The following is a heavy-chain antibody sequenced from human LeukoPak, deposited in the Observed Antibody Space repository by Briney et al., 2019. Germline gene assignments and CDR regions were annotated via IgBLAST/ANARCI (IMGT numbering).Heavy chain of an antibody. V-gene: IGHV3-13*05. D-gene: IGHD3-16*01. CDR1: GFTFSSYD. CDR3: RRAGGGAFDC. CDR2: IGTAGDP. Sequence: GRSLRLSCAASGFTFSSYDMHWVRQATGKGLEWVSGIGTAGDPSYPGSVKGRFTISRENAKNSLHLQMNSLRAGDTAVYYCRRAGGGAFDCWGQGALVTVSS. J-gene: IGHJ4*02.